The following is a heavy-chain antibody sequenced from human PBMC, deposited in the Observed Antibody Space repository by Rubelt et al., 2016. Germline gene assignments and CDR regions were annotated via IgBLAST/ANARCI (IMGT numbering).Heavy chain of an antibody. CDR3: ARALAGYASGRGWFDP. CDR1: GGSITNYY. V-gene: IGHV4-59*12. CDR2: IYNSATT. D-gene: IGHD3-10*01. Sequence: QVQLQESGPGLVKPSETLSLTCTVAGGSITNYYGTWIRQPPGKGLEWIGYIYNSATTYYKPSPKSRVTISADTSQNQFSLTLSAVTAADTAVYYCARALAGYASGRGWFDPWGQGTLVTVSS. J-gene: IGHJ5*02.